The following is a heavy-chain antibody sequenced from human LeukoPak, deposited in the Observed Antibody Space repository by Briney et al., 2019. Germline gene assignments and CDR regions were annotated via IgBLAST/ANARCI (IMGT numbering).Heavy chain of an antibody. CDR3: ALAPNSNWFDF. V-gene: IGHV4-59*03. CDR2: THYSGSS. D-gene: IGHD2-8*01. J-gene: IGHJ5*01. CDR1: GDSTSNFY. Sequence: SETLSLTCTVSGDSTSNFYWNWIRQSPGKGLEWIGNTHYSGSSVYNPSLKSRGTISIDTSRRQFSLKLNSVTAADTAVYFCALAPNSNWFDFWGPGTLVTVSS.